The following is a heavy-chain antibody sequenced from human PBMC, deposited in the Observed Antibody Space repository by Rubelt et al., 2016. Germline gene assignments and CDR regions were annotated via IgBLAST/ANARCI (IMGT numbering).Heavy chain of an antibody. CDR3: AKRTVTFDY. Sequence: RGRQAPGKGLEWVAVIWYDGSNKYYADSVKGRFTISRDNSKNTLYLQMNSLRAEDTALYYCAKRTVTFDYWGQGTLVTVSS. CDR2: IWYDGSNK. J-gene: IGHJ4*02. V-gene: IGHV3-33*06. D-gene: IGHD4-17*01.